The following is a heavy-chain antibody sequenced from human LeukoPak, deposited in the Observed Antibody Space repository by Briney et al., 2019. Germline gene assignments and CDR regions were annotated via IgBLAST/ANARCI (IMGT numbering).Heavy chain of an antibody. Sequence: SETLSLTCTVSGGSISSYYWSWIRQPPGKGLEWIGCIYYSGSTNYNPSLKSRVTISVDTSKNQFSLKLSSVTAADTAVYYCARRVLRFLEWFGPFLNWFDPWGQGTLVTVSS. CDR3: ARRVLRFLEWFGPFLNWFDP. V-gene: IGHV4-59*12. D-gene: IGHD3-3*01. CDR1: GGSISSYY. J-gene: IGHJ5*02. CDR2: IYYSGST.